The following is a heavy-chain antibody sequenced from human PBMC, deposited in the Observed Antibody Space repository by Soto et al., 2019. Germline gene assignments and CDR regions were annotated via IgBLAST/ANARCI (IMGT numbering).Heavy chain of an antibody. CDR3: ARARPNYYGMDV. V-gene: IGHV1-2*02. Sequence: ASVKVSCKASGYTFTGYYMHWVRQAPGQWLEWMGWINPNSGGTNYAQKFQGRVTMTRDTSISTAYMELSRLRSDDTAVYYCARARPNYYGMDVWGQGTTVTVSS. CDR1: GYTFTGYY. CDR2: INPNSGGT. J-gene: IGHJ6*02.